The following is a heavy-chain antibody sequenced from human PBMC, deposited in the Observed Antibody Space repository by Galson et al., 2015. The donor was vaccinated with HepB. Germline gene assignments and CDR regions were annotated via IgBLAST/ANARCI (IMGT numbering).Heavy chain of an antibody. CDR3: ARPPGAYDFWSGYYSPTDWYFDL. Sequence: SLRLSCAASGFTFSSYWMSWVRQAPGKGLEWVANIKQDGSEKYYVDSVKGRFTISRDNAKNSLYLQMNSLRAEDTAVYYCARPPGAYDFWSGYYSPTDWYFDLWGRGTLVTVSS. D-gene: IGHD3-3*01. V-gene: IGHV3-7*03. CDR1: GFTFSSYW. CDR2: IKQDGSEK. J-gene: IGHJ2*01.